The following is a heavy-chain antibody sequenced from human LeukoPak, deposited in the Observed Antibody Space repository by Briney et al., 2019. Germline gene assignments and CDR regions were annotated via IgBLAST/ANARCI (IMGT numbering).Heavy chain of an antibody. CDR3: AKEAITMIVVVILPVGDAFDI. V-gene: IGHV3-21*04. CDR1: GFSFSSYT. J-gene: IGHJ3*02. D-gene: IGHD3-22*01. CDR2: ITLSSTYI. Sequence: PGGSLRLSCAASGFSFSSYTMNWVRQAPEKGLEWVSSITLSSTYIQYADSVKGRFTISRDNAKNSLYLQMNSLRAEDTAVYYCAKEAITMIVVVILPVGDAFDIWGQGTMVTVSS.